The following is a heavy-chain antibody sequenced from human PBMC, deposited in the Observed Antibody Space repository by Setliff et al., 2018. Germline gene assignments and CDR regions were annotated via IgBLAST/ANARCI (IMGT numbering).Heavy chain of an antibody. Sequence: PSETLSLTCTVSNGSISTYYWSWIRQPPGKGLEWIGYIYSSGSTYYNPPLKSRVTISVDTSKNQFSLKLSSVTAADMAVYYCAREQWLDPPGYYYMDVWAKGTTVTVSS. CDR2: IYSSGST. D-gene: IGHD6-19*01. V-gene: IGHV4-59*12. CDR3: AREQWLDPPGYYYMDV. J-gene: IGHJ6*03. CDR1: NGSISTYY.